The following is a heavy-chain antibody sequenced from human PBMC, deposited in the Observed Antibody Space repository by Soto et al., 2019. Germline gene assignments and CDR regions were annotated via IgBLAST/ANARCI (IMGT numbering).Heavy chain of an antibody. CDR2: ISYDGSNK. Sequence: QVQLVESGGGVVQPGRSLRLSCAASGFTFSSYGMHGVRQAPGKGLEWVAVISYDGSNKYYADSVKGRFTISRDNSKNTLYLQMNSLRAEDTAVYYCAGSGAAAGGVGRMDVWGQGTTVTVSS. J-gene: IGHJ6*02. V-gene: IGHV3-30*03. CDR1: GFTFSSYG. CDR3: AGSGAAAGGVGRMDV. D-gene: IGHD6-13*01.